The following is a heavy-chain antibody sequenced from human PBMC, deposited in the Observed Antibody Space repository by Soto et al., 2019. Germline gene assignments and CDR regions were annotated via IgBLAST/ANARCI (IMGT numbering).Heavy chain of an antibody. D-gene: IGHD5-18*01. V-gene: IGHV3-33*01. J-gene: IGHJ4*02. CDR1: GFTFSTFG. CDR2: IWYDGTNK. CDR3: ARSPGGIQIWLPSDF. Sequence: GGSLRLSCAASGFTFSTFGMHWVRQAPGKGLEWVAFIWYDGTNKYYTDSVKGRFALSRDNSKNTLYLQMNSLRAEDTAIYFCARSPGGIQIWLPSDFWGQGTLVTVSS.